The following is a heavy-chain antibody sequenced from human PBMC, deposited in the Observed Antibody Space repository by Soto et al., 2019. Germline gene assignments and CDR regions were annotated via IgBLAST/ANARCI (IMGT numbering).Heavy chain of an antibody. CDR1: GDTLPGYC. CDR3: ARDACTATSCHTQENYYAMDV. Sequence: SVKVCCQGAGDTLPGYCMPWGRQGPGRKDKWVGWINAGNGNTKYSQKFQGRVTINRDTSASTAYMELSSLRSEDTAVYYCARDACTATSCHTQENYYAMDVWGQGTMVTVSS. J-gene: IGHJ6*02. D-gene: IGHD2-2*01. V-gene: IGHV1-3*01. CDR2: INAGNGNT.